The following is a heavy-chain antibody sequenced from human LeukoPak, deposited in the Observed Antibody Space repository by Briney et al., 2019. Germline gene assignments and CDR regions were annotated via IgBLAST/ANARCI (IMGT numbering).Heavy chain of an antibody. CDR3: ARGRPMLYYDSSGYFDY. CDR1: GYTFTSFG. Sequence: ASVKVSCKASGYTFTSFGISWVRQAPGQGLEWMGWISAYNGNTNYAQKLQGRVTTTTDTSTSTAYMELRSLRSDDTAVYYCARGRPMLYYDSSGYFDYWGQGTLVTVSS. D-gene: IGHD3-22*01. J-gene: IGHJ4*02. V-gene: IGHV1-18*01. CDR2: ISAYNGNT.